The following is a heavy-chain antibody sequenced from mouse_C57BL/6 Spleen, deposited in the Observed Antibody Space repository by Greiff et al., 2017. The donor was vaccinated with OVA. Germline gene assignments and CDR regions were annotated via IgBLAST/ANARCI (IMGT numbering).Heavy chain of an antibody. D-gene: IGHD1-1*01. CDR3: AREGDYYGIRYFDY. CDR1: GYTFTSYG. CDR2: IYPRSGNT. J-gene: IGHJ2*01. Sequence: VKLQESGAELARPGASVKLSCKASGYTFTSYGISWVKQRTGQGLEWIGEIYPRSGNTYYNEKFKGKATLTADKSSSTAYMELRSLTSEDSAVYFCAREGDYYGIRYFDYWGQGTTLTVSS. V-gene: IGHV1-81*01.